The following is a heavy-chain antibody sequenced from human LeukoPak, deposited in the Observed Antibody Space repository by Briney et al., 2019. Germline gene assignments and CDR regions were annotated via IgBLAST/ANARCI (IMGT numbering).Heavy chain of an antibody. D-gene: IGHD6-19*01. Sequence: SETLSLTCTVSGGSVSSGSYYWSWIRQPPGKGLEWIGYIYYSGSANCNPSLKSRVTISVDTSKNQFSLKLSSVTAADTAVYYCARDRGQWLVPFDYWGQGTLVTVSS. J-gene: IGHJ4*02. V-gene: IGHV4-61*01. CDR3: ARDRGQWLVPFDY. CDR2: IYYSGSA. CDR1: GGSVSSGSYY.